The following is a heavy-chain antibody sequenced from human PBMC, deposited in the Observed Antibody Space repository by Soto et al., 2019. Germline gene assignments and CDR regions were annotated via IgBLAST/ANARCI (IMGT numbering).Heavy chain of an antibody. CDR3: ARESYCSGGSCSGSV. CDR1: GGSFSGYY. J-gene: IGHJ6*02. D-gene: IGHD2-15*01. CDR2: INHSGST. Sequence: SETLSLTCAVYGGSFSGYYWSWIRQPPGKGLEWIGEINHSGSTNYNPSLKSRVTISVDTSKNQFSLKLSSVTAADTAVYYCARESYCSGGSCSGSVWGQGTTVTVSS. V-gene: IGHV4-34*01.